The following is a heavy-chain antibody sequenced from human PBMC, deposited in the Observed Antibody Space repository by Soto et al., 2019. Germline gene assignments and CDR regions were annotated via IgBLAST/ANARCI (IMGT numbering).Heavy chain of an antibody. CDR3: ATGREECISTSCQVPPYY. J-gene: IGHJ4*02. Sequence: QVQLVQSGAEVKKPGASVKVSCKASGYTFTSYDINWVRQATGQGLEWMGWMNPNSGNTGYEQKFQGRVNMTRNTSISTSYMELSSLRSESTAVYYFATGREECISTSCQVPPYYWGQGTLVTVSS. D-gene: IGHD2-2*01. CDR2: MNPNSGNT. CDR1: GYTFTSYD. V-gene: IGHV1-8*01.